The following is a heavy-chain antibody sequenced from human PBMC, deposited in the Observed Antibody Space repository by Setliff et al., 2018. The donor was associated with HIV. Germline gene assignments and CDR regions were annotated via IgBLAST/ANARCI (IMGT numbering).Heavy chain of an antibody. J-gene: IGHJ6*03. CDR1: GGSMSTYY. V-gene: IGHV4-4*08. CDR2: IYTTGTV. Sequence: PSETLSLTCTVSGGSMSTYYWSWIRQPPGKGLEWIGYIYTTGTVNYSPSLKSRVSISLDPSRSQFSLTLRSVTAADTAVYYCARGGMGSSTDYYYYMDVWGKGTTVTV. CDR3: ARGGMGSSTDYYYYMDV. D-gene: IGHD6-13*01.